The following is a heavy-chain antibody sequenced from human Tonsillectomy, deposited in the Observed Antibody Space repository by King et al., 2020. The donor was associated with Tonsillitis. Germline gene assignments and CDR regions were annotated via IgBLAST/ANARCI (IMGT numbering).Heavy chain of an antibody. D-gene: IGHD3-9*01. J-gene: IGHJ5*02. Sequence: QLVQSGAEVKKPGESLTISCKGSGYSFSSFWISWVRQMPGKGLEWMGRIDPSDSYTKYSPSFQGHVTMSADKSINTAYLQWSSLKASDTAIYFCAKYDAILTGYYHLDTWGQGTLVTVTS. CDR3: AKYDAILTGYYHLDT. CDR2: IDPSDSYT. V-gene: IGHV5-10-1*03. CDR1: GYSFSSFW.